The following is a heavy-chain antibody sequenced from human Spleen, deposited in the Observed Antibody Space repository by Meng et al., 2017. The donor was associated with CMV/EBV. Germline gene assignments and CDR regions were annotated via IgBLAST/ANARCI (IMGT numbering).Heavy chain of an antibody. D-gene: IGHD7-27*01. CDR3: ARGRADWGRDWAMDV. CDR1: GYLSGYL. Sequence: GYLSGYLWGWHRTSAGGGVEWIDEVNQSGITTYSPYLKRRDTITGDTSKKQVFLNLSSVTAADTAVYFCARGRADWGRDWAMDVWGQGTTVTVSS. J-gene: IGHJ6*02. V-gene: IGHV4-34*01. CDR2: VNQSGIT.